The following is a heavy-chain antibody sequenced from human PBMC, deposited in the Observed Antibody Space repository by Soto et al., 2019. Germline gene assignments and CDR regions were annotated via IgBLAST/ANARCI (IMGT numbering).Heavy chain of an antibody. CDR2: IGAAGDT. CDR1: GFTFSNYD. D-gene: IGHD6-13*01. CDR3: ASGGWGSSWYEGGSRIDY. J-gene: IGHJ4*02. Sequence: EVQLVESGGGLVQPGGSLRLSCAASGFTFSNYDMHWVRQVTGKGPEWVSAIGAAGDTYYPDSVKGRFTISRENAKNSLYLQMNSLRAEDTAVYYCASGGWGSSWYEGGSRIDYWGQGALVTVSS. V-gene: IGHV3-13*01.